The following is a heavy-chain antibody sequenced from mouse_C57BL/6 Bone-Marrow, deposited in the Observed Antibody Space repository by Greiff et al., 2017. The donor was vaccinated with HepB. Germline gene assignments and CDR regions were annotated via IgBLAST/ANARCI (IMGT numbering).Heavy chain of an antibody. CDR2: IYPGDGDT. CDR1: GYAFSSSR. CDR3: ARRVDYYAMDY. V-gene: IGHV1-82*01. Sequence: VQLQQSGPELVKPGASVKISCKASGYAFSSSRMNWVKQRPGKGLEWIGRIYPGDGDTNYNGKFKGKATLTADKSSSTAYMQLSSLTSEDSAVYFCARRVDYYAMDYWGQGTSVTVSS. J-gene: IGHJ4*01. D-gene: IGHD1-1*01.